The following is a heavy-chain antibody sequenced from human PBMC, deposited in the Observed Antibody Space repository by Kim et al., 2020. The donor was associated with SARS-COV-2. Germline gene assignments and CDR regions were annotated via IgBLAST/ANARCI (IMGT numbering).Heavy chain of an antibody. CDR2: IIHDGSQE. CDR3: AKGDHWLGPCHY. Sequence: GGSLRLSCAASGFTFSSSGMHWVRQAPGKGLEWVAVIIHDGSQEFYTDSVKGRFTVSRDNSKNTLSLQMNSRRAEDPAVYYCAKGDHWLGPCHYWRQGTLVTVSS. J-gene: IGHJ4*02. V-gene: IGHV3-30*18. D-gene: IGHD6-19*01. CDR1: GFTFSSSG.